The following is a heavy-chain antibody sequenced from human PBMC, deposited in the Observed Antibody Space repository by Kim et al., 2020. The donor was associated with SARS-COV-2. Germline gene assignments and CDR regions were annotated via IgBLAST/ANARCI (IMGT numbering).Heavy chain of an antibody. D-gene: IGHD5-12*01. CDR3: ARHVRYTGYYYMDV. V-gene: IGHV5-51*01. CDR1: GYNFNRYW. CDR2: AYVGDSDA. Sequence: GESLKISCTGSGYNFNRYWIGWVRQMPGKGLEWIGIAYVGDSDARYSPTFQGQVTISTDKSISTAYLQWSSLKASDTATYYCARHVRYTGYYYMDVWGNGTAVTVPS. J-gene: IGHJ6*03.